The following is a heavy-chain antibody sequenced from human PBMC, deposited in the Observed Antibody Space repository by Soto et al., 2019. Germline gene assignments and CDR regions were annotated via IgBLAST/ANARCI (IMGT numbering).Heavy chain of an antibody. CDR3: ARADLRSNYYYYYMDV. J-gene: IGHJ6*03. D-gene: IGHD3-3*01. Sequence: EVQLVESGGGLVQPGGSLRLSCAASGFTFSSYDMHWVRQATGKGLEWVSAIGTAGDTYYPGSVKGRFTISRENAKNSLYLQMNSLRAGDTAVYYCARADLRSNYYYYYMDVWGKGTTVTVSS. V-gene: IGHV3-13*01. CDR1: GFTFSSYD. CDR2: IGTAGDT.